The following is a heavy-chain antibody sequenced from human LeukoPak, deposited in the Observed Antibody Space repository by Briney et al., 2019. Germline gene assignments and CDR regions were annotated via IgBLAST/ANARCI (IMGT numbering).Heavy chain of an antibody. Sequence: ASVKVSCKASGYTFTSYDINWVRQATGQGLEWMGWMNPNSGNTGYAQKFQGRVTMTRNTSISTAYMELSSLRSEDTAVYYCARGRKDPITMVRGVKRGYYFDYWGQGTLVTVSS. CDR1: GYTFTSYD. V-gene: IGHV1-8*01. CDR2: MNPNSGNT. J-gene: IGHJ4*02. D-gene: IGHD3-10*01. CDR3: ARGRKDPITMVRGVKRGYYFDY.